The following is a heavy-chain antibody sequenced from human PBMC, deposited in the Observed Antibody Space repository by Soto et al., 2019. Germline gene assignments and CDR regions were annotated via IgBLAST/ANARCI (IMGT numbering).Heavy chain of an antibody. D-gene: IGHD3-22*01. CDR3: AREARYYDPPAFDY. V-gene: IGHV1-69*13. Sequence: EASVNVSCKASGGTFISYAISWVRQAPGQGLEWMGGIIPIFGTANYAQKFQGRVTITADESTSTAYMELSSLRSEDTAVYYCAREARYYDPPAFDYWGQGTLVTVS. CDR2: IIPIFGTA. J-gene: IGHJ4*02. CDR1: GGTFISYA.